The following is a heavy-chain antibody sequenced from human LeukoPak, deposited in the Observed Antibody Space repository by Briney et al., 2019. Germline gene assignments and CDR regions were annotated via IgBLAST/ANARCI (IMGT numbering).Heavy chain of an antibody. J-gene: IGHJ4*02. CDR2: ISFDGSNK. Sequence: GGALRLSCAASGFTFSSYGMHWVRQAPGKGLEGVAVISFDGSNKYYAGSVKGRFTISRDNSKNTLYLQMNRLRAEDTAVYYCAKDPDLQWLPSYYFDYWGQGNLAIVSS. D-gene: IGHD5-12*01. CDR3: AKDPDLQWLPSYYFDY. CDR1: GFTFSSYG. V-gene: IGHV3-30*18.